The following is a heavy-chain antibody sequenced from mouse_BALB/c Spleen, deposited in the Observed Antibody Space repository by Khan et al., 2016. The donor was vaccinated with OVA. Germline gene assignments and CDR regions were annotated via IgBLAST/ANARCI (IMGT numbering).Heavy chain of an antibody. J-gene: IGHJ4*01. CDR3: TIGNYPYYAMHY. D-gene: IGHD2-1*01. CDR2: INPNNGDT. CDR1: GYTFTSYW. Sequence: QVQLQQPGAELVKPGASVKLSCTASGYTFTSYWMHWVKLRPGQGFEWIGEINPNNGDTNYSEKFKSKATLTVDKSSSTAYMQLSSLTSDDSAVYYCTIGNYPYYAMHYWGQGTSVTVSS. V-gene: IGHV1S81*02.